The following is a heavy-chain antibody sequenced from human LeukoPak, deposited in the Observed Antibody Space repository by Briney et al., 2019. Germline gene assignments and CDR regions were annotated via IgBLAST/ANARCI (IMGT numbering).Heavy chain of an antibody. CDR2: IIPIFGTA. Sequence: SVKVSCKGSGGTFSSYVINWVRQAPGQGLEWMGGIIPIFGTANYAQKFQGRVTITTDESASAAYLELSSLRSEDTAMYYCAREGDVDTAMVIDYWGQGTLVTVSS. J-gene: IGHJ4*02. V-gene: IGHV1-69*05. CDR1: GGTFSSYV. D-gene: IGHD5-18*01. CDR3: AREGDVDTAMVIDY.